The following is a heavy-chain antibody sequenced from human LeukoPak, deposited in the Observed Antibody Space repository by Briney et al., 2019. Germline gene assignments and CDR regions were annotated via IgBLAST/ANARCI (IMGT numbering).Heavy chain of an antibody. D-gene: IGHD2-2*02. CDR2: INHSGST. CDR3: ARGPPYPYYFDY. Sequence: PSETLSLTCAVYGGSFSGYYWSWIRQPPGKGPEWIGEINHSGSTNYNPSLKSRVTISVDTSKNQFSLKLSSVTAADTAVYYCARGPPYPYYFDYWGQGTLVTVSS. CDR1: GGSFSGYY. J-gene: IGHJ4*02. V-gene: IGHV4-34*01.